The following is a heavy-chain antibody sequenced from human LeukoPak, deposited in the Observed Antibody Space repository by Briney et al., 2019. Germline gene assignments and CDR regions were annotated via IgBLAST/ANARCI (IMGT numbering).Heavy chain of an antibody. CDR1: VYTFTGYY. Sequence: ASVKVSCKASVYTFTGYYMHWVRQAPGQGLEWMGWINPNSGGTNYAQKFQGRVTMTRDTSISTAYMELSRLRSDDTAVYYCARDWDIIAAAMGDLDYWGQGTLVTVSS. D-gene: IGHD6-13*01. J-gene: IGHJ4*02. V-gene: IGHV1-2*02. CDR3: ARDWDIIAAAMGDLDY. CDR2: INPNSGGT.